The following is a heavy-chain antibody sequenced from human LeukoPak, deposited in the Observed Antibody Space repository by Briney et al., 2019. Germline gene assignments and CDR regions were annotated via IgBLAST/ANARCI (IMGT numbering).Heavy chain of an antibody. Sequence: GGSLRLSCAASGFTFSSYIMNWVRQAPGRGLEWVSSISSSRSYIYYADSVKGRFTISRDNAKNSLYLQMNSLRAEDTAVYYCARVTFFDYWGQGTLVTVSS. CDR3: ARVTFFDY. V-gene: IGHV3-21*01. CDR2: ISSSRSYI. CDR1: GFTFSSYI. J-gene: IGHJ4*02. D-gene: IGHD2/OR15-2a*01.